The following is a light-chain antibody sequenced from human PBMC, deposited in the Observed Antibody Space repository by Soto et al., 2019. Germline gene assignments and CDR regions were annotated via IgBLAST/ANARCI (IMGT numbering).Light chain of an antibody. CDR3: QQCYSAPWT. CDR1: QSVLYSSNNKNY. V-gene: IGKV4-1*01. CDR2: WAS. J-gene: IGKJ1*01. Sequence: DIVMIQSPDSLTVSLGERATINCKSSQSVLYSSNNKNYLAWYQQKPGQPPKLLIYWASTRESGVPDRFNGSGSGTDFTLTISSLQAEDVAVYYCQQCYSAPWTFGQGTKVELK.